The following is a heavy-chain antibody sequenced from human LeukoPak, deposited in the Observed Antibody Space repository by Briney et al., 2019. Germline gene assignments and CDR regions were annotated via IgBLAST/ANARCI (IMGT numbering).Heavy chain of an antibody. J-gene: IGHJ6*02. Sequence: PSETLSLTCTISAASISRSSHHWSWIRQPPGKGLERIGYIYYSGSTNYNPSLKSRVTISVDTSKNQFSLKLSSVTAADTAVYYCARAQATYYDFFSEYYYYGMDVWGQGTTVTVSS. D-gene: IGHD3-3*01. CDR2: IYYSGST. CDR3: ARAQATYYDFFSEYYYYGMDV. V-gene: IGHV4-61*01. CDR1: AASISRSSHH.